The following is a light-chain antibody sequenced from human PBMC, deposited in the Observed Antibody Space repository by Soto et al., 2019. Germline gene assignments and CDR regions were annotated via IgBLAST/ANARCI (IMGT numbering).Light chain of an antibody. CDR3: QQYSTLSWT. CDR1: QSISSW. CDR2: KAS. V-gene: IGKV1-5*03. Sequence: DLQMTQSPSTLSASLGDSVTIXXRASQSISSWLAWHQQKPGKAPKIXIYKASTLKSGVPSRFSGGGSGTEFTLTISSLQPNDFATYYCQQYSTLSWTFGQGTKVDI. J-gene: IGKJ1*01.